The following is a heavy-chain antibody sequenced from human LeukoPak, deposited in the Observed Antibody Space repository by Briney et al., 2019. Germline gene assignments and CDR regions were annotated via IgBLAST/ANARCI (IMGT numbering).Heavy chain of an antibody. CDR3: AREKDYYYGMDV. V-gene: IGHV4-30-2*01. Sequence: TLSLTCAVSGGSISSGGYSWSWIRQPPGKGLEWIGYIYHSGSTYYNPSLKSRVTISVDRSKNQFSLKLSSVTAADTAVYYCAREKDYYYGMDVWGQGTTVTVSS. CDR1: GGSISSGGYS. J-gene: IGHJ6*02. CDR2: IYHSGST. D-gene: IGHD2-15*01.